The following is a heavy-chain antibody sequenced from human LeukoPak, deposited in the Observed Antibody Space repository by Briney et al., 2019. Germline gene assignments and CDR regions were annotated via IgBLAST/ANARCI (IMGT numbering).Heavy chain of an antibody. CDR3: ARDSGILEYSSSSGAFDI. V-gene: IGHV4-59*01. D-gene: IGHD6-6*01. Sequence: SETLSLTCTVSGGSISSYYWSWIRQPPGKGLEWIGYIYYSGSTNYNPSLKSRVTISVDTSKNQFSLKLSSVTAADTAVYYCARDSGILEYSSSSGAFDIWGQGTMVTVSS. CDR1: GGSISSYY. CDR2: IYYSGST. J-gene: IGHJ3*02.